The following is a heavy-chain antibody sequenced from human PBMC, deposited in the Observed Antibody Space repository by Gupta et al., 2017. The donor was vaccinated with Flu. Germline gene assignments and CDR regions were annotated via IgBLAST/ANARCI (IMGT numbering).Heavy chain of an antibody. CDR3: AKDAVQLGLFYYYYMDV. CDR2: ISYDGNNK. CDR1: GFTFNYYG. D-gene: IGHD5-18*01. J-gene: IGHJ6*03. Sequence: QVQLVESGGGVVQPGRSLRLSCAVSGFTFNYYGMHWVRQAPGKGLEWVAVISYDGNNKYYADSVKGRVTISRDNSNNTLYLQMDSLGADDTAVYYCAKDAVQLGLFYYYYMDVWGKGTTVTVSS. V-gene: IGHV3-30*18.